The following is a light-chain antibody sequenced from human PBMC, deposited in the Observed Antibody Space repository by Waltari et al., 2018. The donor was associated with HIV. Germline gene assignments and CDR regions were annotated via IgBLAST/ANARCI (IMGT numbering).Light chain of an antibody. Sequence: EIVLTQSPATLSLSPGERATTSCRASQSVSSYLAWYRQKPGQAPRLLIYDASNRATGIPARFSGSGSGSDFTLTISSLEPEDFAVYYCQQRSNWPRTFGQGTKVEIK. CDR2: DAS. J-gene: IGKJ1*01. CDR1: QSVSSY. CDR3: QQRSNWPRT. V-gene: IGKV3-11*01.